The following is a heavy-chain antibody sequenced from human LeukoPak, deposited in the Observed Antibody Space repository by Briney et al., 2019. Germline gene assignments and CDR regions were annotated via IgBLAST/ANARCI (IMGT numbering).Heavy chain of an antibody. J-gene: IGHJ4*02. V-gene: IGHV4-59*12. Sequence: SETLSLTCTVSGGSISSYFWSWIRQPPGKGLEWIGYIYYSGSTNYNPSLKSRVTMSVDTSKNQFSLKLSSVTAADTAVYYCATSLTDVLLWFGELLPLGYWGQGTLVTVSS. CDR3: ATSLTDVLLWFGELLPLGY. CDR2: IYYSGST. D-gene: IGHD3-10*01. CDR1: GGSISSYF.